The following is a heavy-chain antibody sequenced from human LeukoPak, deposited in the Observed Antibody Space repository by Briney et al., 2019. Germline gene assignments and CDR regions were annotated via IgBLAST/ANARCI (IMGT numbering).Heavy chain of an antibody. CDR2: IYYSEST. J-gene: IGHJ5*02. CDR3: ARRPNWNYSNWFDP. Sequence: SETLSLTCTVSGASISSSSYYWGWIRQPPGKGLEWIGNIYYSESTYYNPSLKSRVTMSIDTSRNQFTLKLRSVTAADTAVYYCARRPNWNYSNWFDPWGQGTLVTVSS. D-gene: IGHD1-7*01. V-gene: IGHV4-39*01. CDR1: GASISSSSYY.